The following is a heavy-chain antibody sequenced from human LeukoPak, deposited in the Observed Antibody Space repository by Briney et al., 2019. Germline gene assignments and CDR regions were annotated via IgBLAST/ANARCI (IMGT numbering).Heavy chain of an antibody. V-gene: IGHV3-53*04. J-gene: IGHJ4*02. D-gene: IGHD2-21*01. CDR2: IYSGGST. CDR3: ARGFSYSFVY. Sequence: ETLSLTCAVYGGSFSGYYWSWIRQPPGKGLEWVSVIYSGGSTYYADSVKGRFTISRHNSKNTLYLQMNSLRAEDTAVYYCARGFSYSFVYWGQGTLVTVSS. CDR1: GGSFSGYY.